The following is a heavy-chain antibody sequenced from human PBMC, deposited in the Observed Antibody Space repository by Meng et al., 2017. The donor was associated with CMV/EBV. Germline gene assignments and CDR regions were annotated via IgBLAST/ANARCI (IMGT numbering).Heavy chain of an antibody. CDR2: MYPAGSDT. CDR3: ARRGRGQDFWSGYYTYYFDY. D-gene: IGHD3-3*01. J-gene: IGHJ4*02. Sequence: FSTYWIGWVRQMPGKGLEWVGIMYPAGSDTSYSPSFQGQVTISVDKSSSTAYLQWSSLKASDTGVYYCARRGRGQDFWSGYYTYYFDYWGQGTLVTVSS. V-gene: IGHV5-51*01. CDR1: FSTYW.